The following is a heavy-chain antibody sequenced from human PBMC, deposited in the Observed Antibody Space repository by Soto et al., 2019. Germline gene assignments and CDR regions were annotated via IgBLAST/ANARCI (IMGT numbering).Heavy chain of an antibody. J-gene: IGHJ4*02. Sequence: PSETLSLTCTVSGGSISSYYWSWIRQPPGKGLEWIGYIYDSGSTNYNPSLKSRVTISVDTSKNQFSLKLTSVTAADTAVYYCARENNVLPGGYFDYWGQGTLVTVSS. CDR3: ARENNVLPGGYFDY. CDR1: GGSISSYY. D-gene: IGHD3-10*01. V-gene: IGHV4-59*12. CDR2: IYDSGST.